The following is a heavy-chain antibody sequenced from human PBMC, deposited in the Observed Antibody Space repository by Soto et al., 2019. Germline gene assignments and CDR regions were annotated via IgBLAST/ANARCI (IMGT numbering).Heavy chain of an antibody. V-gene: IGHV4-59*01. Sequence: QVQLQESGPGLVKPSETLSLTCTVSGGSISSYYWSWIRQPPGKGLEWIGYIYYSGSTNYNPSLKSRVTISVDTSKNQFSLKLSSVTAADTAVYYCASSGSWYGWRGEGMDVWGQGTTVTVSS. D-gene: IGHD6-13*01. CDR3: ASSGSWYGWRGEGMDV. CDR2: IYYSGST. CDR1: GGSISSYY. J-gene: IGHJ6*02.